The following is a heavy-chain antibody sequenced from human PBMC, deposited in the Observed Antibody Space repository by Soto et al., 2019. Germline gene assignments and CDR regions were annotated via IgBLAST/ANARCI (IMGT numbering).Heavy chain of an antibody. D-gene: IGHD1-7*01. CDR1: GGTFSSYA. CDR2: IIPIFGTA. Sequence: QVQLVQSGAEVKKPGSSVKVSCKASGGTFSSYAISWVRQAPGQGLEWMGGIIPIFGTANYAQKFQGRVTITADESTSTAYMERSSLRSEDTAVYYCARASYNWNYGWFDPWGQGTLVTVSS. J-gene: IGHJ5*02. V-gene: IGHV1-69*01. CDR3: ARASYNWNYGWFDP.